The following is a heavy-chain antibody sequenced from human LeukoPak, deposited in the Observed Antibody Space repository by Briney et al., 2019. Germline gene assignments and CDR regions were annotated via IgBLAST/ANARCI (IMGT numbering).Heavy chain of an antibody. CDR2: IYYSGST. J-gene: IGHJ4*02. Sequence: PSETLSLTCTVSGGSISSSSYYWGWIRQPPGKGLEWIGSIYYSGSTYYNPSLKSRVTISVDTSKNQFSLKLSSVTAADTAVYYCAGIAARPGVFDYWGQGTLVTVSS. D-gene: IGHD6-6*01. CDR3: AGIAARPGVFDY. CDR1: GGSISSSSYY. V-gene: IGHV4-39*07.